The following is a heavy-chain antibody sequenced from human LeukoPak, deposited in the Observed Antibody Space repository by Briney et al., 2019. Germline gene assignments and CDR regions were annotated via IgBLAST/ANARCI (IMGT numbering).Heavy chain of an antibody. CDR1: GFTFSSYS. V-gene: IGHV3-21*01. CDR2: IGTISSYI. Sequence: PGGSLRLSCAASGFTFSSYSVNWVRQAPGKGLEWVSSIGTISSYIFYADSVKGRFTISRDNSKNTLYLQMNSLRAEDTAVYYCARDYGGNSYYYYGMDVWGQGTTVTVSS. D-gene: IGHD4-23*01. J-gene: IGHJ6*02. CDR3: ARDYGGNSYYYYGMDV.